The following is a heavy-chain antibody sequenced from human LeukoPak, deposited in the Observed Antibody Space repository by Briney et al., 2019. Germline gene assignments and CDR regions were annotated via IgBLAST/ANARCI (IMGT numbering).Heavy chain of an antibody. J-gene: IGHJ6*03. CDR3: TRDRIAARHHYYYYMDV. D-gene: IGHD6-6*01. CDR2: ISSSSSTI. CDR1: GFTFSSYS. V-gene: IGHV3-48*01. Sequence: PGGSLRLSCAASGFTFSSYSMNWVRQAPGKGLEWVSYISSSSSTIYYADSVKGRFTISRDNAKNSLYLQMNSLRAEDTAVYYCTRDRIAARHHYYYYMDVWGKGTTVTVSS.